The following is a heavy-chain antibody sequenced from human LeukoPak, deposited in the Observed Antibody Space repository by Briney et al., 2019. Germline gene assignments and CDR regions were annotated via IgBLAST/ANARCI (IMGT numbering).Heavy chain of an antibody. Sequence: SQTLSLTCTVSGGSISSGDYYWSWIRQPPGKGLEWIGYIYYSGSTYYNPSLKSRVTISVDTSKNQFSLNLSSVTAADTAVYYCARNAHMDAFDIWGQGTMVTVSS. CDR3: ARNAHMDAFDI. J-gene: IGHJ3*02. CDR1: GGSISSGDYY. V-gene: IGHV4-30-4*08. D-gene: IGHD1-1*01. CDR2: IYYSGST.